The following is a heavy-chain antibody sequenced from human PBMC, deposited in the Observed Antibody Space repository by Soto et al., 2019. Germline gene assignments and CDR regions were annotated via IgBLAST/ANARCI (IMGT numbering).Heavy chain of an antibody. CDR3: ARDKGRYDSGMDV. J-gene: IGHJ6*02. V-gene: IGHV4-59*01. CDR2: IFYSGST. Sequence: KTSETLSLTCTVSGGSISSYYWSWIRQSPGKGLEWIGYIFYSGSTKYNPSLKSRVTISVDTSGTHFSLNLSSVTAADTAVYYCARDKGRYDSGMDVWGQGTTVTGS. CDR1: GGSISSYY. D-gene: IGHD3-9*01.